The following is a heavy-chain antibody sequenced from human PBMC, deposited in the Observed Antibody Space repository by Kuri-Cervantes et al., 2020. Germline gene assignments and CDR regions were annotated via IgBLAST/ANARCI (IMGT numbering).Heavy chain of an antibody. J-gene: IGHJ4*02. CDR3: ARGCSSTSCYALFDY. D-gene: IGHD2-2*01. CDR1: GFTFSSYA. CDR2: ISGSGGST. Sequence: GDSLQISCAASGFTFSSYAMSWVRQAPGKGLEWVSAISGSGGSTYYADSVRGRFTISRDNSKNTLYLQMNSLRAEDTAVYYCARGCSSTSCYALFDYWGQGTLVTVSS. V-gene: IGHV3-23*01.